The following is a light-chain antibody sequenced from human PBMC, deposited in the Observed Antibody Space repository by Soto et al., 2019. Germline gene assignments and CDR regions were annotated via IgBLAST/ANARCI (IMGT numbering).Light chain of an antibody. J-gene: IGLJ1*01. CDR2: EVS. V-gene: IGLV2-8*01. Sequence: QSALTQPPSASGSPGQSVTISCTGTPSDVGASNYVSWYQQHPDKAPKLMISEVSKRPSGVPDRFSGSKSGNTASLTVSGLQAEDEADYYCSSSAGTKNMVFGAGTKVTVL. CDR3: SSSAGTKNMV. CDR1: PSDVGASNY.